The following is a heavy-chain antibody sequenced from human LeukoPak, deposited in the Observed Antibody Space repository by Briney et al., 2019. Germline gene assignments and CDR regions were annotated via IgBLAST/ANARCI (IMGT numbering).Heavy chain of an antibody. D-gene: IGHD2-2*01. CDR3: ARAVPAAIYYYGMDV. J-gene: IGHJ6*02. V-gene: IGHV3-53*04. CDR2: IYSGGST. Sequence: GGSLRLSCAASGFTVSSNYMSCVRQAPGKGLEWVSVIYSGGSTYYADSVKGRFTISRHNSKNTLYLQMNSLRAEDTAVYYCARAVPAAIYYYGMDVWGQGTTVTVSS. CDR1: GFTVSSNY.